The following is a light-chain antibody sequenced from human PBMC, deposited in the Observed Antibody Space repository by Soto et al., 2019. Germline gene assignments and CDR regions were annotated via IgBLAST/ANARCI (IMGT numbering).Light chain of an antibody. CDR2: DVT. V-gene: IGLV2-14*03. CDR1: SSDVGGYDY. Sequence: ALSQPASVSGSPGQSITISCTGSSSDVGGYDYVSWYQQHPGKAPKLMIYDVTYRPSEISNRFSGSKSGSTASLTISGLRAEDEAIYYCNSYTSSSTQVFGTGTKVTVL. J-gene: IGLJ1*01. CDR3: NSYTSSSTQV.